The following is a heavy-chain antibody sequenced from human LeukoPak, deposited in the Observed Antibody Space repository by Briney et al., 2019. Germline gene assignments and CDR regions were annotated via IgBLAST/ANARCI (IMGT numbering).Heavy chain of an antibody. D-gene: IGHD6-13*01. CDR1: GFTFSTYI. CDR2: ISSSSTYI. CDR3: ARTPTEKSSSWYYYYYYGMDV. Sequence: GGSLRLSCAASGFTFSTYIIHWVRQAPGKGLEWVSSISSSSTYIYYADSVKGRFTISRDNAKNSLYLQMNSLRAEDTAVYYCARTPTEKSSSWYYYYYYGMDVWGQGTTVTVSS. V-gene: IGHV3-21*01. J-gene: IGHJ6*02.